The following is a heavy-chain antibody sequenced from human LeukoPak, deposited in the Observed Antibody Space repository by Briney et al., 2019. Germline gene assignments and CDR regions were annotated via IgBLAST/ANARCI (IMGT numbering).Heavy chain of an antibody. V-gene: IGHV4-4*09. D-gene: IGHD3-16*01. J-gene: IGHJ4*02. CDR3: ARHGGGVRSPFDY. CDR1: GGSIGFSY. CDR2: KYASGSS. Sequence: SETLSLTCTVSGGSIGFSYWSWIRQSPGKELEWIGYKYASGSSNYNPSLKSRVTLSIDTSKSQFSLKLRSATAADTAVYYCARHGGGVRSPFDYWGQGTVVTVSS.